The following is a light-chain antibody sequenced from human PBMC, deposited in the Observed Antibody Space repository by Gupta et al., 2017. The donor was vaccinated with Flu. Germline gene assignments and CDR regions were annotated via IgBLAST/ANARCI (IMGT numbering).Light chain of an antibody. CDR3: QSYDSYNHWV. CDR1: SGSIASSY. V-gene: IGLV6-57*01. CDR2: EDN. Sequence: SGSIASSYVQWYQQRPGSSPTSVISEDNQRPSGVPDRFSGSIDSSSNSASLTISGLTTEDEADYYCQSYDSYNHWVFGGGTKVTVL. J-gene: IGLJ3*02.